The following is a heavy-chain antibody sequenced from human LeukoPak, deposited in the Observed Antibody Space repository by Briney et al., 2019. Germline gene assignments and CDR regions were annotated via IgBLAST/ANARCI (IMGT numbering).Heavy chain of an antibody. V-gene: IGHV4-28*01. D-gene: IGHD6-19*01. CDR2: IYYSGNT. Sequence: KASETLSLTCAVSGYSISSNNWWAWIRQPPGKGLEWIGYIYYSGNTYHNPYNPSLTSRVTMSVDTSKNQFSLKLDSVTEIDMAMYYCARNQAVAANRGAFDIWGQGTMVTVSS. CDR1: GYSISSNNW. CDR3: ARNQAVAANRGAFDI. J-gene: IGHJ3*02.